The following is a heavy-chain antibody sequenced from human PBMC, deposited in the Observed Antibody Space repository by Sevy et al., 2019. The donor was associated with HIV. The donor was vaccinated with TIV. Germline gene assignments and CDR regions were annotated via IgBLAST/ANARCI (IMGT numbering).Heavy chain of an antibody. Sequence: SETLSLTCTXSXXSISNXYWSWIRQPPGKALQWIGYVFYTGNTNYNPSLKGRVTISVDTSETQLSLKLNSVTAADTAVYYCARGGPLSSDKXYYFDYWGQGTLVTVSS. CDR3: ARGGPLSSDKXYYFDY. D-gene: IGHD3-16*01. CDR1: XXSISNXY. CDR2: VFYTGNT. J-gene: IGHJ4*02. V-gene: IGHV4-59*01.